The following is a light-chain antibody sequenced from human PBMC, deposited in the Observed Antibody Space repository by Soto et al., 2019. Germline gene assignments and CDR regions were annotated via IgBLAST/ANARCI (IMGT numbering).Light chain of an antibody. CDR2: GAF. V-gene: IGKV3-15*01. Sequence: EMVLTQSPGTLSVSPGERATLSCRASQSVSSDLGWYQQKPGQAPRLLIHGAFTRAAGVPARFSGSGSGTEFTLTISSLQSEDSAVYYCQQYNDRPLTFGGGTKVDIK. CDR3: QQYNDRPLT. CDR1: QSVSSD. J-gene: IGKJ4*01.